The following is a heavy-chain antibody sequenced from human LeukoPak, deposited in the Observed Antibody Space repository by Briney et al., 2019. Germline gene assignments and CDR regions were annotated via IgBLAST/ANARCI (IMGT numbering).Heavy chain of an antibody. Sequence: GGSLRLSCAASGFTFTTYSINWVRQALGKGLEWVSFISSSRTYIYYADSVKGRFTISRDNAKNSVYLQMSSLRVEDTAVYYCVREPYSTTAFDYWGQGILVTVSS. CDR1: GFTFTTYS. V-gene: IGHV3-21*01. CDR2: ISSSRTYI. J-gene: IGHJ4*02. CDR3: VREPYSTTAFDY. D-gene: IGHD2-21*01.